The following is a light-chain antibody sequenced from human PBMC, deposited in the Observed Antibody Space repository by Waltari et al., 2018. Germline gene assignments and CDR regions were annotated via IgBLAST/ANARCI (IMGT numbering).Light chain of an antibody. V-gene: IGKV3-15*01. Sequence: EIVMTQSPATLSVSPGERATLSCRASQSVSSNLAWYQQKPGQAPRLLIYGASPRATGIPARFSGSGSGTEFTLTISSLQSEDFAVYYCQQYNNSFTFGPGTKVDIK. CDR3: QQYNNSFT. J-gene: IGKJ3*01. CDR2: GAS. CDR1: QSVSSN.